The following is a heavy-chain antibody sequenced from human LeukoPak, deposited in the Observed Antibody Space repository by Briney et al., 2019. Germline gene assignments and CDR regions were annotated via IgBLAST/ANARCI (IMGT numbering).Heavy chain of an antibody. Sequence: KPSETLSLTCTVSGGSISSSSYYWGWIRQPPGKGLEWIGSIYYSGSTYYNPSLKSRVTISVDTSKNQFSLKLSSVTAADTAVYYCARRALWELTETSYFDYWGQGTLVTVSS. CDR2: IYYSGST. CDR1: GGSISSSSYY. D-gene: IGHD1-26*01. V-gene: IGHV4-39*01. CDR3: ARRALWELTETSYFDY. J-gene: IGHJ4*02.